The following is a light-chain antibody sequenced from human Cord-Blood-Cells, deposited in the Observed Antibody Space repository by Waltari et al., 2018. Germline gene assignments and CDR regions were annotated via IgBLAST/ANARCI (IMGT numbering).Light chain of an antibody. CDR2: YKSNSDK. J-gene: IGLJ1*01. CDR1: SGINVCTYR. CDR3: MIWHSSAYV. Sequence: QAVLTQPSSLSASPGASASLTCTLRSGINVCTYRISLYQQKPGSPPQYLLRYKSNSDKQQGSGVPSRFSGSKDASAKAGILLISGLQSEDEADYYCMIWHSSAYVFGTGTKVTVL. V-gene: IGLV5-45*02.